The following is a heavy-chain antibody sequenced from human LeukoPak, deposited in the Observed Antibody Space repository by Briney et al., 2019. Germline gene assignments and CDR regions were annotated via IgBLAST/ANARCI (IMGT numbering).Heavy chain of an antibody. D-gene: IGHD3-10*01. CDR3: ARDVLLWFGGDY. Sequence: PGRSLRLSCAASGFTFSSYSMNWVRQAPGKGLEWVSSISSSSSYIYYADSMKGRFTISRGNAKNSLYLQMNSLRAEDTAVYYCARDVLLWFGGDYWGQGTLVTVSS. CDR2: ISSSSSYI. J-gene: IGHJ4*02. V-gene: IGHV3-21*01. CDR1: GFTFSSYS.